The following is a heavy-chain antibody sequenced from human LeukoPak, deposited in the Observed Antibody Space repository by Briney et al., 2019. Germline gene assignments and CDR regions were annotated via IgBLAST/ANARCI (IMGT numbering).Heavy chain of an antibody. CDR2: ISYDGSNK. V-gene: IGHV3-30*04. D-gene: IGHD4-17*01. CDR1: GFTFSSYA. CDR3: ARGLTTVTNFDY. J-gene: IGHJ4*02. Sequence: GGSLRLSCAAPGFTFSSYAMHWVRQAPGKGLEWVAVISYDGSNKYYADSVKGRFTISRDNSKNTLYLQMNSLRAEDTAVYYCARGLTTVTNFDYWGQGTLVTVSS.